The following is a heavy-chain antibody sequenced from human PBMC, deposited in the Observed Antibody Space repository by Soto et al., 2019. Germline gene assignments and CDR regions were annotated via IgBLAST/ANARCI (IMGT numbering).Heavy chain of an antibody. D-gene: IGHD3-3*01. CDR3: ARDSDDFWSGYRFDP. Sequence: EVQLVESGGGLVKPGVSLRLSCAASGFTFSSYSMNWVRQAPGKGLEWVSSISSSSSYIYYADSVKGRFTISRDNAKNSLYLQMNSLRAEDTAVYYCARDSDDFWSGYRFDPWGKGTLVTVSS. CDR2: ISSSSSYI. CDR1: GFTFSSYS. V-gene: IGHV3-21*01. J-gene: IGHJ5*02.